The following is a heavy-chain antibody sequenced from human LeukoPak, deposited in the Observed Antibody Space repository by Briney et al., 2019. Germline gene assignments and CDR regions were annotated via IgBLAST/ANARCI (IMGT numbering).Heavy chain of an antibody. CDR3: ARDRRGYYDSSGFTTDAFDI. Sequence: SETLSLTCTVSGGSISSYYWSWIRQPPGKGLEWIGYIYYSGSTNYNPSLKSRVTISVDTSKNQFSLKLSSVTAADTAVYYCARDRRGYYDSSGFTTDAFDIWGQGTMLTVSS. D-gene: IGHD3-22*01. CDR2: IYYSGST. V-gene: IGHV4-59*01. J-gene: IGHJ3*02. CDR1: GGSISSYY.